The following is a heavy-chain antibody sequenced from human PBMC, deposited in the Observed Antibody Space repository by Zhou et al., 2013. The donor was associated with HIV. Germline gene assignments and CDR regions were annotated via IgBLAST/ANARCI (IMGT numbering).Heavy chain of an antibody. CDR3: ARILAYCGGDCYAFDI. Sequence: QVQLVQSGAEVKKPGSSVKVSCKASGGTFSSYAISWVRQAPGQGLEWMGGIIPIFGTANYAQKFQGRVTITTDESTSTAYMELSSLRSEDTAVYYCARILAYCGGDCYAFDIWGQGDNGHRLF. CDR2: IIPIFGTA. CDR1: GGTFSSYA. D-gene: IGHD2-21*01. J-gene: IGHJ3*02. V-gene: IGHV1-69*05.